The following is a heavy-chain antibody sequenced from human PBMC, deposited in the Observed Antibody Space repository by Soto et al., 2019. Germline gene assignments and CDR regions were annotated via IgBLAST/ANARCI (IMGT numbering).Heavy chain of an antibody. CDR3: ARDTYYYGSGSSVYGMDV. V-gene: IGHV4-61*01. CDR1: GGSVSSGSYY. D-gene: IGHD3-10*01. Sequence: SETLSLTCTVSGGSVSSGSYYWSWIRQPPGKGLEWIGYIYYSGSTNYNPSLKSRVTISVDTSKNQFSLKLSSVTAADTAVYYCARDTYYYGSGSSVYGMDVWGQGTTVTVS. CDR2: IYYSGST. J-gene: IGHJ6*02.